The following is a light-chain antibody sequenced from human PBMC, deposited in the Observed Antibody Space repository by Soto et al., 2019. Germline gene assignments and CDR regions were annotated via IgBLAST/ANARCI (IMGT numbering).Light chain of an antibody. V-gene: IGKV1-6*01. Sequence: AIQMTQSPSSLSASVGDRVTITCRASQDIRSDLGWYQHKPGKAPKLLIYGASNLQSGVPSRFSGSGSGTDFTLTISSLQPEDFATYYCLQHYNYPLIFGQGTKVEIK. CDR1: QDIRSD. J-gene: IGKJ1*01. CDR3: LQHYNYPLI. CDR2: GAS.